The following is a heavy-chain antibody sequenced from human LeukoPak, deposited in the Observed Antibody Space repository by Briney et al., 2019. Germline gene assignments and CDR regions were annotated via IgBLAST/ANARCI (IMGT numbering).Heavy chain of an antibody. CDR3: ARVLRYYDILSKPFDY. V-gene: IGHV1-2*02. D-gene: IGHD3-9*01. J-gene: IGHJ4*02. CDR2: INANSGDT. Sequence: GASVKVSCKASGHTFTGYYMHWVRQAPGQGLEWMGWINANSGDTNYAQKFQGRVTMTRDTSISTAYMELSRLRSDDTAVYYCARVLRYYDILSKPFDYWGQGTLVTVSS. CDR1: GHTFTGYY.